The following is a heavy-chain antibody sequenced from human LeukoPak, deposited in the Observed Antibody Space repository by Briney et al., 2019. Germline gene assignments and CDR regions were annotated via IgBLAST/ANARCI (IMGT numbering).Heavy chain of an antibody. V-gene: IGHV1-24*01. D-gene: IGHD3-22*01. CDR3: ATTPITYYYDSSGYSWDY. J-gene: IGHJ4*02. Sequence: ALVKVSCKVSGYTVTELSMHWVRQAPGKGLEWMGGFDPEDGETIYAQKFQGRVTMTEDTSTDTAYMELSSLRSEDTAVYYCATTPITYYYDSSGYSWDYWGQGTLVTVSS. CDR1: GYTVTELS. CDR2: FDPEDGET.